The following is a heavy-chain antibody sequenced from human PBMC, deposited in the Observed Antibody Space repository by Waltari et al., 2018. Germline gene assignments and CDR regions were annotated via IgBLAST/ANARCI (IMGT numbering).Heavy chain of an antibody. J-gene: IGHJ4*02. CDR1: GFTFDDYT. CDR3: AKGYCSGGSCSTMGH. V-gene: IGHV3-43*01. Sequence: EVQLVESGGVVVQPGGSLRLSCAASGFTFDDYTLHWVRQAPGKGLEWVSLISWDGGSTYYADSVKGRFTISRDNSKNSLYLQMNSLRTEDTALYYCAKGYCSGGSCSTMGHWGQGTLVTVSS. D-gene: IGHD2-15*01. CDR2: ISWDGGST.